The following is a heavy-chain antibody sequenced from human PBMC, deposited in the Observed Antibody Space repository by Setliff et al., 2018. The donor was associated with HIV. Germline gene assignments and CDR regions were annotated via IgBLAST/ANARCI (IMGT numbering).Heavy chain of an antibody. CDR1: GYTFTSYG. CDR3: ASHGWGNAFDI. CDR2: ISAYNGNT. D-gene: IGHD6-19*01. J-gene: IGHJ3*02. V-gene: IGHV1-18*01. Sequence: ASVKVSCKASGYTFTSYGFNWVRQAPGQGREWMGWISAYNGNTNYAQKLQGRVTMTTDTSTSTAYMELRSLRSDDTAVYYCASHGWGNAFDIWGKGTMVTVSS.